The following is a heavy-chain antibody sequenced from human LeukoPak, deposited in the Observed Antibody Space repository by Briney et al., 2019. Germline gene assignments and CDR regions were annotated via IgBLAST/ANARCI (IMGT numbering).Heavy chain of an antibody. Sequence: GGSLRLSCAASGFTVSNNYMSWVRQAPGKGLEWVSVPYSGGSAYYADSVKGRFTSSRDNSENTLYLQVNSLRAEDTAVYYCARFYDGSGYYSWGRGTLVTVSS. J-gene: IGHJ4*02. CDR3: ARFYDGSGYYS. D-gene: IGHD3-22*01. V-gene: IGHV3-53*01. CDR2: PYSGGSA. CDR1: GFTVSNNY.